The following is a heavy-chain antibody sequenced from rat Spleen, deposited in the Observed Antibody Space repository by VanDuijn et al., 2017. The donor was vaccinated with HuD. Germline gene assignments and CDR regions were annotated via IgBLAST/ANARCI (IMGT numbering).Heavy chain of an antibody. CDR1: GFSFINYD. CDR2: ISPSGGST. J-gene: IGHJ2*01. CDR3: ARGGGNLDY. V-gene: IGHV5-19*01. Sequence: EVQLVESGGGLVQPGRSLKLSCAASGFSFINYDMAWVRQAPTKGLEWVASISPSGGSTYYRDSVKGRFTISRDSAKSTLYLQMNSLRSEDTATYYCARGGGNLDYWGQGVMVTVSS. D-gene: IGHD1-11*01.